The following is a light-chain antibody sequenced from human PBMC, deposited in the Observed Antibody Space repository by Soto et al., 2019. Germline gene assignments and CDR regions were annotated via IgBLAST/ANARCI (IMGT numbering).Light chain of an antibody. CDR1: QDISRA. CDR3: QQAYSFPSA. CDR2: AAS. V-gene: IGKV1-12*01. Sequence: DIQMSQSPSTVSASVGDRVTITCRASQDISRALGWYQQKPSNAPKILIFAASSLQSGVPSRFSGSESVTDFALTSSNLQPEDLATCCGQQAYSFPSAFCQGTRLEIK. J-gene: IGKJ5*01.